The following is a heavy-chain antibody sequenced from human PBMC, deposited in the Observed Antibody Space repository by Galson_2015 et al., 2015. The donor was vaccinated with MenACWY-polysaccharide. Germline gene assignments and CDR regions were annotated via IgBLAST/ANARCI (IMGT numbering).Heavy chain of an antibody. D-gene: IGHD3-9*01. CDR3: ARAFYNESGLYCDWLLLKP. CDR1: GYTFTSYA. V-gene: IGHV7-4-1*02. Sequence: SVKVSCKASGYTFTSYAMNWVRQAPGQGLEWMGWINTNTGNPTYAQGFTGRFVFSLDTSVCTANLQISSLKAEDTAVYYCARAFYNESGLYCDWLLLKPWGQGTLVTVSS. J-gene: IGHJ4*02. CDR2: INTNTGNP.